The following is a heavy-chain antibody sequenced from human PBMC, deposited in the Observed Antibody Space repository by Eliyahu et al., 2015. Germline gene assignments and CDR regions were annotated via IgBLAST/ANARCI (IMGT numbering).Heavy chain of an antibody. CDR3: AHRPTVTQPFDI. Sequence: QITLKESGPTLVKPTQTLTXTCXFSGFXXSTSGVGVGWIRQPPGKALXWLALIYWDDDKRYSPSLKSRLTITKDTSKNQVVLTMTNMDPVDTATYYCAHRPTVTQPFDIWGQGTMVTVSS. CDR1: GFXXSTSGVG. J-gene: IGHJ3*02. D-gene: IGHD4-11*01. CDR2: IYWDDDK. V-gene: IGHV2-5*02.